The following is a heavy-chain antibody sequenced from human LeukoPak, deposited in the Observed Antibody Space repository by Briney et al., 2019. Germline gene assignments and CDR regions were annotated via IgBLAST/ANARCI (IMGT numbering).Heavy chain of an antibody. V-gene: IGHV3-7*04. CDR3: AKERREQSRDNYFDY. J-gene: IGHJ4*02. CDR2: IKEDGSEK. CDR1: GFTFSIYW. D-gene: IGHD1-26*01. Sequence: GGSLRLSCAASGFTFSIYWMSWVRQAPGKGLEWVANIKEDGSEKYYADSVKGRFTISRDNSKNTLYLQMNSLRAEDTAVYYCAKERREQSRDNYFDYWGQGTLVTVSS.